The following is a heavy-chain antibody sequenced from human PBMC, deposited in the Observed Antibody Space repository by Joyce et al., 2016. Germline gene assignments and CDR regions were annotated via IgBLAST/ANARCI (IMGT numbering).Heavy chain of an antibody. CDR3: AHAPATDRYYGMDV. D-gene: IGHD6-25*01. J-gene: IGHJ6*02. Sequence: QVTLKESGPTLVKPTQTLTLTCTFSGFSLSTSGVGVGWIRQPQGKALEWLALIYWDDDKRYSSSLKSRLTITKDTSKNQVVLTMTNMDPVDTATYYCAHAPATDRYYGMDVWGQGTTVTVSS. V-gene: IGHV2-5*02. CDR2: IYWDDDK. CDR1: GFSLSTSGVG.